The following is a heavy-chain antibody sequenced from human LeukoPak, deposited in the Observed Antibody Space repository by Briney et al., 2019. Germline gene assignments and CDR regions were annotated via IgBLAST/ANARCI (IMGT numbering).Heavy chain of an antibody. J-gene: IGHJ4*02. CDR1: GGSISSYY. CDR2: IYTSGST. D-gene: IGHD3-22*01. CDR3: ARHYYDSSGHFPTDY. Sequence: PSETLSLTCTVSGGSISSYYWSWIRQPAGKGLEWIGRIYTSGSTNYNPSLKSRVTMSVDTSKNQFSLKLSSVTAADTAVYYCARHYYDSSGHFPTDYWGQGTLVTVSS. V-gene: IGHV4-4*07.